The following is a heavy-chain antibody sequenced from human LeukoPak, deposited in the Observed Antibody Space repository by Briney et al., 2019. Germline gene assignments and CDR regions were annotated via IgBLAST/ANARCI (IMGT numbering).Heavy chain of an antibody. Sequence: GGSLRLSCAASGFTFSNYGMNWVRQAPGKGLEWVSYIGSSSSTIYYADSVKGRFTISRDSATNSLYLQMNSLRAEDTAVYYCARPFEQQLVPYDCWGQGTLVTVSS. D-gene: IGHD6-13*01. CDR1: GFTFSNYG. CDR2: IGSSSSTI. J-gene: IGHJ4*02. CDR3: ARPFEQQLVPYDC. V-gene: IGHV3-48*01.